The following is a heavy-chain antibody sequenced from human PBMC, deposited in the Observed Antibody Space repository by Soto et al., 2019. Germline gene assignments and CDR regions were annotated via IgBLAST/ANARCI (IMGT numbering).Heavy chain of an antibody. CDR3: ARSDRDDYYGSGSYYRGAIY. Sequence: QVQLVQSGAEVKKPGSSVKVSCKASGGTFTSYATSGVGQAPGQGLDWMGGIIPIFGTANYAQKFQGRVTITADESTSTAYMELSSLRSEDTAVYYCARSDRDDYYGSGSYYRGAIYWGQGTLVTVSS. D-gene: IGHD3-10*01. J-gene: IGHJ4*02. V-gene: IGHV1-69*12. CDR2: IIPIFGTA. CDR1: GGTFTSYA.